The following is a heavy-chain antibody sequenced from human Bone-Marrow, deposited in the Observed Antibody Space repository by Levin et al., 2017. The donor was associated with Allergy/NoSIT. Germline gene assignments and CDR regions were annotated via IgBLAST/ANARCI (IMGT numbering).Heavy chain of an antibody. CDR2: IKEDGSES. Sequence: GGSLRLSCVASGFDFTSYWMNWVRQVPGKGLEWVANIKEDGSESYYVDSVQGRFIISRDNAKNSVYLQMNSLRGEDTAIYYCTRGDGYLFDYWGQGTLVTVSS. CDR1: GFDFTSYW. V-gene: IGHV3-7*01. D-gene: IGHD3-22*01. J-gene: IGHJ4*02. CDR3: TRGDGYLFDY.